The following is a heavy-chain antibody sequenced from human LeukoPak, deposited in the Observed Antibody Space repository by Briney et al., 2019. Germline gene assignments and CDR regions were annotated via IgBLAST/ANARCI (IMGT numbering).Heavy chain of an antibody. CDR1: GFTFSSYG. CDR2: ISYDGSNK. J-gene: IGHJ4*02. V-gene: IGHV3-30*18. CDR3: AKGLGLYGGSGWFFPFDY. Sequence: GGSLRLSCAASGFTFSSYGMHWVRQAPGKGLEWVAVISYDGSNKYYADSVKGRFTISRDNSKNTLYLQMNSLRAEDTAVYYCAKGLGLYGGSGWFFPFDYWGQGTLVTVSS. D-gene: IGHD6-19*01.